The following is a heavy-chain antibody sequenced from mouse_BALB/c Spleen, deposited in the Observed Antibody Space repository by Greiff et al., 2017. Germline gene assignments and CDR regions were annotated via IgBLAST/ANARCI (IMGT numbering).Heavy chain of an antibody. D-gene: IGHD2-14*01. CDR3: ARKDRYENAMDY. CDR1: GFSLTSYG. CDR2: IWSGGST. Sequence: QVQLQQSGPGLVAPSQSLSITCTVSGFSLTSYGVHWVRQSPGKGLEWLGVIWSGGSTDYNAAFISRLSISKDNSKSRVFFKMNSLQANDTAIYYCARKDRYENAMDYWGQGTSVTVSS. V-gene: IGHV2-2*02. J-gene: IGHJ4*01.